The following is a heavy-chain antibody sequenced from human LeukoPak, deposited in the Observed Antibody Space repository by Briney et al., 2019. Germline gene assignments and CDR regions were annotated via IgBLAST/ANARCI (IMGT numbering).Heavy chain of an antibody. V-gene: IGHV1-58*01. J-gene: IGHJ4*02. CDR2: IVVGSGNT. Sequence: SVKVSCKASGSTFSNSAVQWVRQARGQRLEWIGWIVVGSGNTNYAQKFQERVTITRDMSTSTAYMELSSLGSEDTAVYYCTSDPTFYSGRYCFDYWGQGTLVTVSS. CDR3: TSDPTFYSGRYCFDY. CDR1: GSTFSNSA. D-gene: IGHD1-26*01.